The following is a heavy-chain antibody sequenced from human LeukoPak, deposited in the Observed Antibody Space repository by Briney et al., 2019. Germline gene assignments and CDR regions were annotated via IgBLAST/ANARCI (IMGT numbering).Heavy chain of an antibody. CDR2: MSPNSGNT. D-gene: IGHD3-10*01. CDR3: ARGFSGSAYFPKP. CDR1: GYTFSSYD. Sequence: GASVEVSCKTSGYTFSSYDINWVRQATGQGLEWMGWMSPNSGNTGYAQKFQGRVTMTRNTSTSTAYMKLSSLRSEGTAVYFCARGFSGSAYFPKPWGQGTLVTVSS. V-gene: IGHV1-8*01. J-gene: IGHJ5*02.